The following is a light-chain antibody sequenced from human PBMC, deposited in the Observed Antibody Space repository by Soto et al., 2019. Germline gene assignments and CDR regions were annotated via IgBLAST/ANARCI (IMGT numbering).Light chain of an antibody. J-gene: IGLJ1*01. Sequence: QSVLTQPASVSGSPGQSITISCTGTSSDVGGYNYVSWYQQHPGKAPKLMIYDVSNRPSGVSNRFSGSKSGNTASLTISGLQAEDEADYYSTSSTSCSPFVYVVVTVT. CDR2: DVS. V-gene: IGLV2-14*01. CDR3: TSSTSCSPFVYV. CDR1: SSDVGGYNY.